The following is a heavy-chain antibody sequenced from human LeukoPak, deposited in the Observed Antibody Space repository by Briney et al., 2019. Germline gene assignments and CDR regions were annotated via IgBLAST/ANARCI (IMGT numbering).Heavy chain of an antibody. J-gene: IGHJ5*02. CDR3: ARVFGYDFWSGYSNNWFDP. CDR2: IYHSGST. CDR1: GYSISSGYY. D-gene: IGHD3-3*01. V-gene: IGHV4-38-2*02. Sequence: SETLSLTCTVSGYSISSGYYWGWIRQPPGKGLAWIGSIYHSGSTYYNPSLKSRVTISVDTSKNQFSLKLSSVTAADTAVYYCARVFGYDFWSGYSNNWFDPWGQGTLVTVSS.